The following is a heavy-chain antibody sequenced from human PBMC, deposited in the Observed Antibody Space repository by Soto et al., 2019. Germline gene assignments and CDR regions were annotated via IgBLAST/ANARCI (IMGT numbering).Heavy chain of an antibody. CDR2: ISAYNGNT. CDR1: GYTFTSYG. D-gene: IGHD6-13*01. J-gene: IGHJ3*02. V-gene: IGHV1-18*01. CDR3: ARRKSSSWYLGYAFDI. Sequence: QVQLVQSGAEVKKPGASVKVSCKASGYTFTSYGISWVRQAPGQGLEWMGWISAYNGNTNYAQKLQGRVTMTTDTXTXXAYMELRSLRSDDTAVYYCARRKSSSWYLGYAFDIWGQGTMVTVSS.